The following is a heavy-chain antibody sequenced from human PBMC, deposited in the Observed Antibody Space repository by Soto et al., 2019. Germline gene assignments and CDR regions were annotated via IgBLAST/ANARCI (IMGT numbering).Heavy chain of an antibody. V-gene: IGHV3-21*01. D-gene: IGHD6-13*01. CDR2: ISSNSAYI. J-gene: IGHJ5*02. Sequence: EGSLRLSCTASGFTFGDSTMNWVRQAPGKGLEWVSTISSNSAYIYYTDALRGRFTISRDNAKNSLHLQMNSLRAEDTAVYYCTRDASRDSSARGWFDPWGPGTLVTVS. CDR1: GFTFGDST. CDR3: TRDASRDSSARGWFDP.